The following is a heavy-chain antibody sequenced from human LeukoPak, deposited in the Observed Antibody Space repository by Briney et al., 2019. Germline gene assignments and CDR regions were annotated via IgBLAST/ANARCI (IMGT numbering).Heavy chain of an antibody. J-gene: IGHJ6*03. D-gene: IGHD3-9*01. CDR1: GGSISSYY. V-gene: IGHV4-59*12. CDR3: AREYYDILTGYSYYYYMDV. CDR2: IHYSGST. Sequence: SETLSLTCTVSGGSISSYYWSWIRQPPGKGLEWIGYIHYSGSTHYNPSLKSRVTISVDTSKNQVSLKLSSVTAADTAVYYCAREYYDILTGYSYYYYMDVWGKGTTVTISS.